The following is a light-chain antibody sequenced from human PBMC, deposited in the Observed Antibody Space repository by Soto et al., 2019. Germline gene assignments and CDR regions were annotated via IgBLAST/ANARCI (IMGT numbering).Light chain of an antibody. CDR1: QSISRY. J-gene: IGKJ1*01. V-gene: IGKV1-39*01. CDR3: HRSYSFWT. CDR2: AAS. Sequence: DLQMTQSPSSLSASVGDRVTITCRASQSISRYLNWYQHKTGKAPNLLIYAASSLQSGVPSRFRDSGPETELTLTRSGLKPEHFGTRYCHRSYSFWTFGQGTKVEIK.